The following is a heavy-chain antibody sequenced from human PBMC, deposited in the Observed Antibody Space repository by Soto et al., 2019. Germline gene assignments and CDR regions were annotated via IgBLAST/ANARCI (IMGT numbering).Heavy chain of an antibody. CDR1: GGSISSGGYY. J-gene: IGHJ6*02. CDR2: IYYSGST. Sequence: TLSLPCTVPGGSISSGGYYWSWIRQHPGKGLEWIGYIYYSGSTYYNPSLKSRVTISVDTSKNQFSLKLSSVTAADTAVYYCARGLVDFWSGYYSHYYYGMDVWGQGTTVTVSS. V-gene: IGHV4-31*03. CDR3: ARGLVDFWSGYYSHYYYGMDV. D-gene: IGHD3-3*01.